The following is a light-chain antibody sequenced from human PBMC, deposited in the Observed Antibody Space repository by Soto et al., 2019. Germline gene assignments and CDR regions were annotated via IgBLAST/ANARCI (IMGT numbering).Light chain of an antibody. CDR3: QQTHAVPLT. CDR2: GAS. V-gene: IGKV1-39*01. J-gene: IGKJ5*01. Sequence: DVQMTQSPSSLSASVGDRVTITCRASQPISNYLNWYQQKAGEAPTVLIFGASSLQSGVPSKFSGSGYGTDFTLIINNLHPDDFATYYCQQTHAVPLTFGQGTRL. CDR1: QPISNY.